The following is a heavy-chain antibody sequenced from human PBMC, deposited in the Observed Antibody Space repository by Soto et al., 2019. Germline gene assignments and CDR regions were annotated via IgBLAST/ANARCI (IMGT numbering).Heavy chain of an antibody. CDR3: ARDESYYYGSGGSPKHYYYYYGMDV. CDR1: GFTFSSYS. D-gene: IGHD3-10*01. V-gene: IGHV3-21*01. J-gene: IGHJ6*02. Sequence: EVQLVESGGGLVKPGGSLRLSCAASGFTFSSYSMNWVRQAPGKGLEWVSSISSSSSYIYYADSVKGRFTISRDNAKNSLYLQMNSLRAEDTAVYYCARDESYYYGSGGSPKHYYYYYGMDVWGQGTTVTVSS. CDR2: ISSSSSYI.